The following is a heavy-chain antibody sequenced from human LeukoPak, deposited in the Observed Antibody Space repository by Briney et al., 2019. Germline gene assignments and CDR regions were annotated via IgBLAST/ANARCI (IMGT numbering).Heavy chain of an antibody. CDR2: INTDGSTS. CDR1: GFTFSSYG. V-gene: IGHV3-74*01. J-gene: IGHJ4*02. Sequence: GRSLRLSCAASGFTFSSYGMHWVRQPPGKGPVWVSRINTDGSTSSYADSVKGRFTISRDNARNSLYLQMNSLRAEDTAVYYCARGGSVSGYYTTYWGQGTLVTVSS. D-gene: IGHD3-22*01. CDR3: ARGGSVSGYYTTY.